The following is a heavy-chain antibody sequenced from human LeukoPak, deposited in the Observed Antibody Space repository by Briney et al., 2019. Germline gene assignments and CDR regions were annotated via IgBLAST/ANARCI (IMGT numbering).Heavy chain of an antibody. CDR2: ITKYDGRV. J-gene: IGHJ4*02. CDR3: AKDHSADGWPTFEY. CDR1: GFDVHTFA. Sequence: GGSLRLSCAASGFDVHTFAMSWVRQAPGKGLEWLASITKYDGRVYYADSVRGRFTISRDSSQNELYLQMNSLRADDSAIYYCAKDHSADGWPTFEYWGQGTLVTVSS. V-gene: IGHV3-23*01. D-gene: IGHD5-24*01.